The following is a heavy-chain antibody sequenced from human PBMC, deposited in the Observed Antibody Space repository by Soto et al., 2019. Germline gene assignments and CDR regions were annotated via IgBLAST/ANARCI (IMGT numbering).Heavy chain of an antibody. CDR3: AKSLSALFSLGDFKY. Sequence: VGSLRLSCAASGFSVATYNMNWVRQAPGKGLEWVSSITTSTSSNVYYADSVKGRFIISSDSSKNTLYPRMYSLRAEDTAMYYCAKSLSALFSLGDFKYWGQGALVTVSS. J-gene: IGHJ4*02. CDR1: GFSVATYN. D-gene: IGHD2-21*01. V-gene: IGHV3-21*04. CDR2: ITTSTSSNV.